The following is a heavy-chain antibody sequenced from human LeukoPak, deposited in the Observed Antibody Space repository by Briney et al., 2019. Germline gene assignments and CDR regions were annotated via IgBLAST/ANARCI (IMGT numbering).Heavy chain of an antibody. D-gene: IGHD3-9*01. CDR1: GFTFSSYW. CDR2: ISYDGSNK. V-gene: IGHV3-30*18. Sequence: GGSLRLSCAASGFTFSSYWMHWVRQAPGKGLEWVAVISYDGSNKYYADSVKGRFTISRDNSKNTLYLQMNSLRAEDTAVYYCAKDLTYYDILTGYSLDYWGQGTLVTVSS. J-gene: IGHJ4*02. CDR3: AKDLTYYDILTGYSLDY.